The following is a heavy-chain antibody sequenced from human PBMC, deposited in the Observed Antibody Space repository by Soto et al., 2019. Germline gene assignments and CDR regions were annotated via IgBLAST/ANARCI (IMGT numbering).Heavy chain of an antibody. Sequence: GGSLRLSCAASGFTFSNYAMSWVRQAPEKGLEWVSAISASGGSTYYADSVKGRFTISRDNFKNTLYLQMNSLRAEDTAVYFCAKLLAAMITSYYYGMDVWAQGTTVPVSS. CDR2: ISASGGST. J-gene: IGHJ6*02. D-gene: IGHD2-2*01. CDR1: GFTFSNYA. V-gene: IGHV3-23*01. CDR3: AKLLAAMITSYYYGMDV.